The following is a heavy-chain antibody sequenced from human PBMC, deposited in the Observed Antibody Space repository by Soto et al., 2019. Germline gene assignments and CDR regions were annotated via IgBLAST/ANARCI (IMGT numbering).Heavy chain of an antibody. D-gene: IGHD1-7*01. CDR1: GGSISSSNW. J-gene: IGHJ2*01. CDR2: IYHSGST. Sequence: QVQLQESGPGLVKPSGTLSLTCAVSGGSISSSNWWSWVRQPPGKGLEWIGEIYHSGSTNYNPFLKRRVTISVDQSKNQFSLTLSSVTVADTAVYYYARGRDAGTTFWYFDVWGRGSLVTVSS. CDR3: ARGRDAGTTFWYFDV. V-gene: IGHV4-4*02.